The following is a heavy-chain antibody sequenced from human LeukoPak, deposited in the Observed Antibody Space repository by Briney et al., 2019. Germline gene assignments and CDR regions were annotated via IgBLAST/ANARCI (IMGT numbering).Heavy chain of an antibody. Sequence: GGSLRLSCAASGFTFSSFAMSWVRQAPGKGLEWVSTITDSGDTTYSADSVKGRFTISRDNSKNTLYLQMNSLRAEDTALYYCAKDSDSSGWDFDYWGQGTLVTVSS. J-gene: IGHJ4*02. CDR2: ITDSGDTT. CDR3: AKDSDSSGWDFDY. CDR1: GFTFSSFA. V-gene: IGHV3-23*01. D-gene: IGHD6-19*01.